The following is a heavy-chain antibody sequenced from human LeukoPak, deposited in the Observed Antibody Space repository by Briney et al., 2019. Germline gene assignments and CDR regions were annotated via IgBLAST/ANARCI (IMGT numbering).Heavy chain of an antibody. Sequence: GGSLRLSCAASGFTFSSYAMSWVRQAPGQGLEWVSAISGSGGSTYYADSVNGRFTISRDNSKNTLYLQMNSLRAEDTAVYYCAKDTASSGWYPCGQGTLVTASS. V-gene: IGHV3-23*01. CDR1: GFTFSSYA. D-gene: IGHD6-19*01. J-gene: IGHJ5*02. CDR3: AKDTASSGWYP. CDR2: ISGSGGST.